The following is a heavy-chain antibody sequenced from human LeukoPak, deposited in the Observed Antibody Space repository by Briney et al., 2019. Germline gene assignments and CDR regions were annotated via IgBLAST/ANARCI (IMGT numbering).Heavy chain of an antibody. Sequence: GGSLRLSCAASGFTFSSYAMSWVRQAPGKGLEWVSAISGSGGSTYYADSVKGRFTISRDNAKNSLYLQMNSLRAEDTAVYYCARGTEYFDYWGQGTLVTVSS. CDR1: GFTFSSYA. V-gene: IGHV3-23*01. J-gene: IGHJ4*02. CDR2: ISGSGGST. D-gene: IGHD1/OR15-1a*01. CDR3: ARGTEYFDY.